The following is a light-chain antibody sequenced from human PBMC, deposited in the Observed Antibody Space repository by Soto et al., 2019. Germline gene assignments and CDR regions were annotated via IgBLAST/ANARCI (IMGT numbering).Light chain of an antibody. CDR3: QRYNSYSEA. J-gene: IGKJ1*01. CDR1: QTISSW. V-gene: IGKV1-5*03. Sequence: DIQMTESPSTLSGAVGDRVTITCRASQTISSWLAWYQQKPGKAPKLLIYKASTLKSGVPSRFSGSGSGTEFTLTISSLQPDDFATYSCQRYNSYSEAFGQGTKV. CDR2: KAS.